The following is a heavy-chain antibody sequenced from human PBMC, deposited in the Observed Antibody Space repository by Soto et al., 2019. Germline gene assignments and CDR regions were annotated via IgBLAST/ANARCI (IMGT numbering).Heavy chain of an antibody. Sequence: GGSLRLSCAASGFTFSNAWMNWVRQAPGKGLEWVGRIKSKTDGGTTDYAAPVKGRFTISRDDSKNTLYLQMNSLKTEDTAVYYCTTGPPRLLWFGELSTDAFDIWGQGTMVTVSS. CDR3: TTGPPRLLWFGELSTDAFDI. J-gene: IGHJ3*02. D-gene: IGHD3-10*01. CDR1: GFTFSNAW. V-gene: IGHV3-15*07. CDR2: IKSKTDGGTT.